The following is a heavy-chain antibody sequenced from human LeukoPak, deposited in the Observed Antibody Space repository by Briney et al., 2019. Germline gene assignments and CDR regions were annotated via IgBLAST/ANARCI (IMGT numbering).Heavy chain of an antibody. V-gene: IGHV3-11*05. CDR1: GFTFSDYY. J-gene: IGHJ3*02. CDR2: ISSSSCYT. Sequence: PGGSLRLSCAASGFTFSDYYMSWIRQAPGKGLEWVSYISSSSCYTNYADSVKGRFTISRDNAKNSLYLQMNSLRAEDTAVYYCARDHDAFDIWGQGTMVTVSS. CDR3: ARDHDAFDI.